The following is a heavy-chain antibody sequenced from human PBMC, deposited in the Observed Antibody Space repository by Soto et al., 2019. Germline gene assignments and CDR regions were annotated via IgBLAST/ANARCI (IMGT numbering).Heavy chain of an antibody. CDR1: VYTFTSYG. CDR2: ISAYNGNT. D-gene: IGHD3-22*01. J-gene: IGHJ2*01. CDR3: ARSDDSSGSYWYFDL. Sequence: QVQLVQSGAEAKKPGASVRVSCKASVYTFTSYGISWVRQALGQGLEWMGWISAYNGNTNYAKKLQGRVTMTPDTSXXTAYMELRSLRSDDTAVYYCARSDDSSGSYWYFDLWGRGTLVTVSS. V-gene: IGHV1-18*01.